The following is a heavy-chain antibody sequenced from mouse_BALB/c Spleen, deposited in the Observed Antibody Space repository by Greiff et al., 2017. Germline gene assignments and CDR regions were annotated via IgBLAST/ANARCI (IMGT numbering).Heavy chain of an antibody. J-gene: IGHJ1*01. Sequence: VKVVESGPGLVAPSQSLSITCTVSGFSLTSYGVHWVRQPPGKGLEWLGVIWAGGSTNYNSALMSRLSISKDNSKSQVFLKMNSLQTDDTAMYYCAREIWGNYDWYFDVWGAGTTVTVSS. V-gene: IGHV2-9*02. CDR3: AREIWGNYDWYFDV. CDR1: GFSLTSYG. D-gene: IGHD2-1*01. CDR2: IWAGGST.